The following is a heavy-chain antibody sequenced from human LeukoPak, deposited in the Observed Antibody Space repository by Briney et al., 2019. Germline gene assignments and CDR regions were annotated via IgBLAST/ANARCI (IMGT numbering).Heavy chain of an antibody. D-gene: IGHD6-6*01. Sequence: SETLSLTCTVSGGSISSYYWSWIRQPPGKGLEWIGYIYYSGSTNYNPSLKSRVTISVDTSKNQFYLKLSSVTAADTAVYYCARDTRDIAARPRGYYYYYMDVWGKGTTVTVSS. CDR1: GGSISSYY. J-gene: IGHJ6*03. CDR3: ARDTRDIAARPRGYYYYYMDV. V-gene: IGHV4-59*01. CDR2: IYYSGST.